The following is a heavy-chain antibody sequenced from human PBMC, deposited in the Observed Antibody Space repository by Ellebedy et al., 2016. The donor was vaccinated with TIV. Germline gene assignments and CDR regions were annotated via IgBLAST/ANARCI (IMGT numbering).Heavy chain of an antibody. Sequence: ASVKVSCXASGYSLSTYAIHWVRQAPGQRLEWMGWSNAANGDTAYSKEFQGRVTITRDTSASAAYMELRGLRSEDMAVYYCAKGTHSSSWTIDHWGQGTLVTVSP. CDR2: SNAANGDT. D-gene: IGHD6-13*01. V-gene: IGHV1-3*02. CDR1: GYSLSTYA. CDR3: AKGTHSSSWTIDH. J-gene: IGHJ4*02.